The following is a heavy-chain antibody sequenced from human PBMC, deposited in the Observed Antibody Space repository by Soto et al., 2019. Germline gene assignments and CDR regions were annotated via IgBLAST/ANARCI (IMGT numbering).Heavy chain of an antibody. CDR1: GFPFWTYS. CDR3: AKGTGSFDYRPSSDYNYILDV. D-gene: IGHD5-12*01. Sequence: EVKLLESGGGLVQPGGSMRLSCEASGFPFWTYSMSWVRQAPRKGLEWVSGISGSGTATYYTDSVKGRFTVSRDNSKDTLFLQMNTLRVEDTAVYYCAKGTGSFDYRPSSDYNYILDVWGQGTTVTVSS. V-gene: IGHV3-23*01. J-gene: IGHJ6*02. CDR2: ISGSGTAT.